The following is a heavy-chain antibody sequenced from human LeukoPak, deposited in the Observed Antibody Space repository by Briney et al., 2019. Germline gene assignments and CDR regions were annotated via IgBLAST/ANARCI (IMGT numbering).Heavy chain of an antibody. CDR1: GGTFSSYA. V-gene: IGHV1-69*01. J-gene: IGHJ4*02. CDR3: ARDAPPSSWDPFDY. D-gene: IGHD6-13*01. CDR2: IIPIFGTA. Sequence: SVKVSCKASGGTFSSYAISWVRQAPGQGLEWMGGIIPIFGTANYAQKFQGRVTITADESTRTAYMELSSLRSEDTAVYYCARDAPPSSWDPFDYWGQGTLVTVSS.